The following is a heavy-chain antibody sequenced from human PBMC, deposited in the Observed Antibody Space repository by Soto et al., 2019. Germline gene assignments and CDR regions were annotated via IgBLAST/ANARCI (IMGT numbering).Heavy chain of an antibody. CDR3: ARDKPSAGDWFDP. V-gene: IGHV1-3*01. J-gene: IGHJ5*02. CDR2: INAGNGNT. Sequence: ASVKVSCKASGYTFTSYAMHWVRQAPGQRLEWVGWINAGNGNTKYSQKFQGRVTITRDTSASTAYMELSSLRSEDTAVYYCARDKPSAGDWFDPWGQGTLVTVSS. CDR1: GYTFTSYA. D-gene: IGHD1-26*01.